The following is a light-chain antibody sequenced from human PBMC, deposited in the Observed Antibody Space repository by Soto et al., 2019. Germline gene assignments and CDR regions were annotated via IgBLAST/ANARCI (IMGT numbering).Light chain of an antibody. Sequence: QSALTQPASVSGSPGQSITISCTGSSSDIGGYYYVSWYQQHSGKAPKPMIYDVNNRPSGVSNRFSGSKSGNTASLTISGLQAEDEADYYCSSYTSSSTRVFGGGTKLTVL. CDR1: SSDIGGYYY. V-gene: IGLV2-14*01. CDR3: SSYTSSSTRV. J-gene: IGLJ3*02. CDR2: DVN.